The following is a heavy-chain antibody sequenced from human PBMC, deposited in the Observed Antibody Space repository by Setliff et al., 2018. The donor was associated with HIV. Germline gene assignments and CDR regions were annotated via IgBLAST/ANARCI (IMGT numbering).Heavy chain of an antibody. CDR3: ARRGVNTANSAFSTFDY. Sequence: GESLKISCKGSGYSFTSYWIGWVRQMPGKGLEFMGIIYPGDSDTRYSPSFQGQVTISADMSISTAYLQWSSLKASDTAMYYCARRGVNTANSAFSTFDYWGQGALVTVSS. CDR1: GYSFTSYW. CDR2: IYPGDSDT. V-gene: IGHV5-51*01. J-gene: IGHJ4*02. D-gene: IGHD1-7*01.